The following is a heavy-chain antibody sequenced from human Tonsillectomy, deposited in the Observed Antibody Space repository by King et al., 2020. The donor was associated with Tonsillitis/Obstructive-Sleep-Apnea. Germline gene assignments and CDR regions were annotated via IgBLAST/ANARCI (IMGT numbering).Heavy chain of an antibody. D-gene: IGHD3-3*01. CDR2: ISGSGNTI. CDR1: GFTFNFYS. J-gene: IGHJ4*02. Sequence: VQLVESGGGLIQPGGSLRLSCAASGFTFNFYSMDWVRQAPGKGLEWVSYISGSGNTIYYADSVKGRFTISRDNANSSLYLQMNRLRDEDTAVYYCTRDIRGNYDFWSGYPGYWGQGTLVTVSS. V-gene: IGHV3-48*02. CDR3: TRDIRGNYDFWSGYPGY.